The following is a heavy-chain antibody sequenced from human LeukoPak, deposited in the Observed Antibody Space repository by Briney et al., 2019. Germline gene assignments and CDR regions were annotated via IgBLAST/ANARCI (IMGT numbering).Heavy chain of an antibody. CDR2: IKQDGSEK. CDR1: GGSISSGGYY. J-gene: IGHJ4*02. V-gene: IGHV3-7*01. Sequence: ETLSLTCTVSGGSISSGGYYWSWVRQAPGKGLEWVANIKQDGSEKYYVDSMKGRFTISRDNAKNSLYLQMNSLRAEDTAVYYCARAGYDYWGQGTLVTVSS. D-gene: IGHD5-12*01. CDR3: ARAGYDY.